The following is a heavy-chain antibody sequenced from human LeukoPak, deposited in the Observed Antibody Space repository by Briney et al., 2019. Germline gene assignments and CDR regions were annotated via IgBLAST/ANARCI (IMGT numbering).Heavy chain of an antibody. D-gene: IGHD6-13*01. CDR3: ARVGYLIAAAGNPPYFQH. CDR2: INNSGST. J-gene: IGHJ1*01. V-gene: IGHV4-34*01. CDR1: EFTFSSYA. Sequence: GSLRLSCAASEFTFSSYAMSWVRQPPGKGLEWIGEINNSGSTYYNPSLKSRVTISVDTSKNQFSLKLSSVTAADTAVYYCARVGYLIAAAGNPPYFQHWGQGTLVTVSS.